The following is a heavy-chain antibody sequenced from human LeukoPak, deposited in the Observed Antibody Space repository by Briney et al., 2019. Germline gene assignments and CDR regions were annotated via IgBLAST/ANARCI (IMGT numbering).Heavy chain of an antibody. V-gene: IGHV1-18*01. D-gene: IGHD6-13*01. J-gene: IGHJ1*01. CDR2: ISAYNGNT. CDR3: ARDEYGIAAAVEYFQH. Sequence: ASVKVSCKVSGYTLTVLSMHWVRQAPGQGLEWMGWISAYNGNTNYAQKLQGRVTMTTDTSTSTAYMELRSLRSDDTAVYYCARDEYGIAAAVEYFQHWGQGTLVTVSS. CDR1: GYTLTVLS.